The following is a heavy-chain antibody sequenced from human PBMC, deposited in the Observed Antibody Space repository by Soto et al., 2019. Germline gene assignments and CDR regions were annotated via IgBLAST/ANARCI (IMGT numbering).Heavy chain of an antibody. D-gene: IGHD3-3*01. CDR1: GYSCTNYW. Sequence: PGEPLKISYKGSGYSCTNYWIGWVRQMPGKGLEWMGIIYPGDSDTRYSPSFQGQVTISADKSISTAYLQWSSLKASDTAMYYCARQRPMFRFLGWSHSNYYYYGMDVWGQGTTVTVSS. CDR3: ARQRPMFRFLGWSHSNYYYYGMDV. CDR2: IYPGDSDT. V-gene: IGHV5-51*01. J-gene: IGHJ6*02.